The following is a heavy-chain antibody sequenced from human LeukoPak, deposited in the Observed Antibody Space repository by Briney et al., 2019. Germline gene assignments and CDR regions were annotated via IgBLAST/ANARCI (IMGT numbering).Heavy chain of an antibody. D-gene: IGHD3-9*01. CDR1: GFSFSSYA. CDR3: AKDKGLRYFVAPFDY. CDR2: TSGSGGST. Sequence: PGGSLRLSCAASGFSFSSYAMSWVRQAPGKGLEWVSATSGSGGSTYYADSVKGRFTISRDNSKNTLYLQMNSLRAEDTAVYYCAKDKGLRYFVAPFDYWGQETLVTVSS. V-gene: IGHV3-23*01. J-gene: IGHJ4*02.